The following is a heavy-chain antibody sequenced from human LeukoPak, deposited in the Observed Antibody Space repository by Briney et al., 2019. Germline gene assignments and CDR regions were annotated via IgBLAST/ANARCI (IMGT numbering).Heavy chain of an antibody. CDR2: INHGGST. V-gene: IGHV4-34*01. CDR1: GGSFSGYY. D-gene: IGHD2-2*01. J-gene: IGHJ6*02. Sequence: PSETLSLTRAVYGGSFSGYYWSWIRQPPGKGLEWIGEINHGGSTNYNPSLKSRVTISVDTSKNQFSLKLSSVTAADTAVYFCARGPPAKPGTGYYYGMDVWGQGTTVTVSS. CDR3: ARGPPAKPGTGYYYGMDV.